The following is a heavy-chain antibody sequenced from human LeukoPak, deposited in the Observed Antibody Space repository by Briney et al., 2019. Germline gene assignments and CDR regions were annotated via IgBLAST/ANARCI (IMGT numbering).Heavy chain of an antibody. J-gene: IGHJ4*02. CDR1: GYSISSGYY. CDR2: GYHIGST. CDR3: ARAPFIQSDFGGTFDY. Sequence: SETLSLTCTVSGYSISSGYYWGWIRQPPGKGLEWIGSGYHIGSTYFNPSLRSRVTILIDIFKNQFSLKMSSVTAADTAVYYCARAPFIQSDFGGTFDYWGQGTLVTVSS. V-gene: IGHV4-38-2*02. D-gene: IGHD4-23*01.